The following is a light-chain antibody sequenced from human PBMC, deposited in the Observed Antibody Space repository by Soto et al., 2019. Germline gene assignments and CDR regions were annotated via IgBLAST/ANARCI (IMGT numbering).Light chain of an antibody. CDR3: LHHHNFPLT. V-gene: IGKV3-20*01. CDR2: GAS. CDR1: QSISSTH. Sequence: ETVLTQSPGTLSLSPGERATLSCRASQSISSTHLAWYQQKSGQAPRLLIYGASSRATGIPDRFSGSGSGTDFTLTITRLEPEDFAVYYCLHHHNFPLTFGQGTRLE. J-gene: IGKJ5*01.